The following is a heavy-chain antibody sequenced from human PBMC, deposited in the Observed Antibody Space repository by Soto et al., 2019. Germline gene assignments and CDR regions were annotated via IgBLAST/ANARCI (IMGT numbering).Heavy chain of an antibody. CDR3: ARGRYGDY. D-gene: IGHD1-1*01. J-gene: IGHJ4*02. CDR2: ISAHNGNT. V-gene: IGHV1-18*01. CDR1: GYTFTSYG. Sequence: QVHLVQSGAEVKKPGASVKVSCKCSGYTFTSYGITWVRQAPGQGLEWMGWISAHNGNTDYAQEVQGRVTVTRDTSTSTAYMELRSLRSDDTAVYYCARGRYGDYWGQGALVTVSS.